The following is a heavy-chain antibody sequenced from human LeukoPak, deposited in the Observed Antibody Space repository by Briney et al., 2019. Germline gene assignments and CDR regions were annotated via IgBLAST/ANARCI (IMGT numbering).Heavy chain of an antibody. V-gene: IGHV3-30-3*01. CDR3: AKESHYGDYVRYGMDV. Sequence: GGSLRLSCAASGFTFSSYAMHWVRQAPGKGLEWVAVISYDGSNKYYADSVKGRFTISRDNSKNTLYLQMNSLRAEDTAVYYCAKESHYGDYVRYGMDVWGQGTTVTVSS. CDR2: ISYDGSNK. CDR1: GFTFSSYA. D-gene: IGHD4-17*01. J-gene: IGHJ6*02.